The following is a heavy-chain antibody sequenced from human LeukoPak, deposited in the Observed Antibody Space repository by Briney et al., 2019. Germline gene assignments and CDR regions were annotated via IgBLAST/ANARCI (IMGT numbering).Heavy chain of an antibody. V-gene: IGHV3-11*04. Sequence: GGSLRLFCAASGFTFSDYYMSWIRQAPGRGLEWVSYISDSGTTRYYADSVKGRFTISRDNAKNSLYLQMNSLRAEDTAVYYCARDQTGITVAATGWFDPWGQGTLVTVSS. CDR2: ISDSGTTR. D-gene: IGHD6-19*01. J-gene: IGHJ5*02. CDR1: GFTFSDYY. CDR3: ARDQTGITVAATGWFDP.